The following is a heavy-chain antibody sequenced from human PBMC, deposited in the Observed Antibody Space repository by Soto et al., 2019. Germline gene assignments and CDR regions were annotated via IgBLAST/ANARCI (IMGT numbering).Heavy chain of an antibody. V-gene: IGHV5-51*01. CDR2: IYPGDSDT. D-gene: IGHD6-19*01. Sequence: PGESLKISCKGSGYSFANYWIGWVRQVPGKGLEWMGIIYPGDSDTRYSPSFQGHVTISADKSLNTAYLQWTSLKASDTGKYFCARAHGNGWFQHFDYWGQGVLVTVSS. CDR1: GYSFANYW. J-gene: IGHJ4*02. CDR3: ARAHGNGWFQHFDY.